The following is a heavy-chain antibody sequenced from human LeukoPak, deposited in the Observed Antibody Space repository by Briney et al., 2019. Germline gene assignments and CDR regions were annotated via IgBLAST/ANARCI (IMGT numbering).Heavy chain of an antibody. Sequence: PPETLSLTCAVYGGSFSGYYWSWIRQPPGKGLEWIGEINHSGGTNYNPSLKSRVTISVDTSKNQFPLKLSSVTAADTAVYYCARGTMVRGVIDFDPWGQGTLVTVSS. J-gene: IGHJ5*02. V-gene: IGHV4-34*01. D-gene: IGHD3-10*01. CDR2: INHSGGT. CDR1: GGSFSGYY. CDR3: ARGTMVRGVIDFDP.